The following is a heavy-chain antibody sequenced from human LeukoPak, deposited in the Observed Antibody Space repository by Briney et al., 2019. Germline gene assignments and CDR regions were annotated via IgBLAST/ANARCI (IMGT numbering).Heavy chain of an antibody. Sequence: GGSLRLSCAASGFTFDDYAMHWVRQAPGKGLEWVSGISWNSGSIGYADSVKGRFTISRDNAKNSLYLQMNSLRAEDTAVYYCARADRLGAALLASFDYWGQGTLVTVSS. CDR3: ARADRLGAALLASFDY. J-gene: IGHJ4*02. D-gene: IGHD3-16*01. CDR1: GFTFDDYA. V-gene: IGHV3-9*01. CDR2: ISWNSGSI.